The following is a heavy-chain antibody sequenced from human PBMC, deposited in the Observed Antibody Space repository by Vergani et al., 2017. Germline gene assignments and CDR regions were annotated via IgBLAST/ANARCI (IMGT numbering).Heavy chain of an antibody. Sequence: QVQLVQSGAEVKKPGASVKVSCKASGYTFTGQYMHWVRQAPGQGLEWMGRINPNSGGTNYAQNFQGRVTMTRDTSITTAYMELNRLISDDTAVYYCARPTGFGVVDDAFDIWGQGTMVTVSS. J-gene: IGHJ3*02. CDR2: INPNSGGT. D-gene: IGHD3-3*01. CDR1: GYTFTGQY. V-gene: IGHV1-2*06. CDR3: ARPTGFGVVDDAFDI.